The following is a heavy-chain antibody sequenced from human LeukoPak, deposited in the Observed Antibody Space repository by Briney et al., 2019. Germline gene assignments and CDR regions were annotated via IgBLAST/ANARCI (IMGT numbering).Heavy chain of an antibody. CDR1: GYSFTKYW. J-gene: IGHJ3*02. CDR3: ARRVTVTDDAFDI. V-gene: IGHV5-51*01. Sequence: GESLKISCKGSGYSFTKYWIGWVRQMPGKGLEWMGIIYPGDSDTRYSPSFQGQVTISADKSISTAYLQWSSLKASDTAMYYCARRVTVTDDAFDIWGQGTMVTVSS. CDR2: IYPGDSDT. D-gene: IGHD2-21*02.